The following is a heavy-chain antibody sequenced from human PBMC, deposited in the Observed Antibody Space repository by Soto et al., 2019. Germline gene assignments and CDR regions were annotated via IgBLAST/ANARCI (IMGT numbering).Heavy chain of an antibody. Sequence: QITLKESGPTLVKPTQTLTLTCTFSGFSLSTSGVGVGWIRQPPGKALDWLALIYWNNDERYRPSLKSRLTITKDTSKNQVVLTMTNMDPVDTATYFCAHTPRYCNGRTCAWDAFDIWGQGTMVTVSS. J-gene: IGHJ3*02. CDR1: GFSLSTSGVG. CDR3: AHTPRYCNGRTCAWDAFDI. D-gene: IGHD2-8*01. V-gene: IGHV2-5*01. CDR2: IYWNNDE.